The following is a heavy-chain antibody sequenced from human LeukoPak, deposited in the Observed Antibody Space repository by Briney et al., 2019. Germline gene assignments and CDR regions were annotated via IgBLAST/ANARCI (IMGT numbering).Heavy chain of an antibody. V-gene: IGHV3-13*01. Sequence: PGGSLRLSCAASGFTFSSYDMHWVRQATGKGLEWVSGIGTAGDIYYPGSVKGRFTISRENAKNSLYLQVNSLRAGDTAVYYCARAGYSSTWYFRYFDLWGRGTLVTVSS. D-gene: IGHD6-13*01. CDR1: GFTFSSYD. CDR2: IGTAGDI. J-gene: IGHJ2*01. CDR3: ARAGYSSTWYFRYFDL.